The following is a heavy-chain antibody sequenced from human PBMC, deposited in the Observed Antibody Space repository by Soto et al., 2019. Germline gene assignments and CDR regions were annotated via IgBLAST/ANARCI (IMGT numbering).Heavy chain of an antibody. D-gene: IGHD4-4*01. V-gene: IGHV3-30-3*01. J-gene: IGHJ6*02. CDR2: ISYDGSNK. CDR3: ARDLWGNYDYYYYGMDV. Sequence: QVQLMESGGGVVQPGRSLRLSCAASGFTFSSYAMHWVRQAPGKGLEWVAVISYDGSNKYYADSVKGRFTISRDNSKNTLYLQMNSLRAEDTAVYYCARDLWGNYDYYYYGMDVWGQGTTVTVSS. CDR1: GFTFSSYA.